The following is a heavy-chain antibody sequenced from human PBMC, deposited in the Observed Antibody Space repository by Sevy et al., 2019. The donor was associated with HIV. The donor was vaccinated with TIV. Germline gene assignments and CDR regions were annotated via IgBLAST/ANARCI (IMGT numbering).Heavy chain of an antibody. V-gene: IGHV1-2*02. CDR1: GYTFSGYD. D-gene: IGHD2-21*02. Sequence: ASVKVSCKASGYTFSGYDLHWVRQAPGQGLEWMGWINPNSGGTSYAPKFQGRVTVTRDTSISTASMELSRLRSDDTAVYYCTRSAAEAKNFYCGGDCYSDYWGQGTLVTVSS. CDR3: TRSAAEAKNFYCGGDCYSDY. CDR2: INPNSGGT. J-gene: IGHJ4*02.